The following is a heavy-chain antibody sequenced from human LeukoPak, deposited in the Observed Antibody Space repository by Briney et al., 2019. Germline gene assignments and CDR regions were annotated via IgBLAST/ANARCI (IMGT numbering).Heavy chain of an antibody. V-gene: IGHV3-30*04. CDR3: ARAPDPWRRRGSGWYYFDY. CDR1: GFTFSSYA. Sequence: AGRSLRLSCATSGFTFSSYAMHWVRQAPGKGLEWVAVISYNGSNKYYADSVKGRFTISRDNSKNTLYLQMNSLRAEDTAVHYCARAPDPWRRRGSGWYYFDYWGQGTLVTVSS. D-gene: IGHD6-19*01. CDR2: ISYNGSNK. J-gene: IGHJ4*02.